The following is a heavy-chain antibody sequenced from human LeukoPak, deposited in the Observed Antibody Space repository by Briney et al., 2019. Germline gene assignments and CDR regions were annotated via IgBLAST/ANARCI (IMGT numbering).Heavy chain of an antibody. CDR3: ARDSPDGSGTYYNDSPDY. J-gene: IGHJ4*02. Sequence: GASVKVTCKASGYTFTGYYMHWVRQAPGQGLEWMGWISAYNGNTNYRQKLQGRVTMTTDTFTGTAYMDLRSLRSDDTAVYYCARDSPDGSGTYYNDSPDYWGQGALVTVSS. V-gene: IGHV1-18*04. CDR1: GYTFTGYY. D-gene: IGHD3-10*01. CDR2: ISAYNGNT.